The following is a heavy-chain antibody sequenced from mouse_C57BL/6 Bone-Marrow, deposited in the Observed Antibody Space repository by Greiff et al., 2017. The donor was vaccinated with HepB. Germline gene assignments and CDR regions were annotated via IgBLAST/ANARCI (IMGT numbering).Heavy chain of an antibody. CDR2: SRNKANDYTT. V-gene: IGHV7-1*01. D-gene: IGHD1-1*01. Sequence: EVKLMESGGGLVQSGRSLRLSCATSGFTFSDFYMEWVRQAPGKGLEWIAASRNKANDYTTEYSASVKGRFIVSRDTSQSILYLQMNALRAEDTAIYYCARDAEYYYGSSSHWYFDVWGTGTTVTVSS. CDR1: GFTFSDFY. CDR3: ARDAEYYYGSSSHWYFDV. J-gene: IGHJ1*03.